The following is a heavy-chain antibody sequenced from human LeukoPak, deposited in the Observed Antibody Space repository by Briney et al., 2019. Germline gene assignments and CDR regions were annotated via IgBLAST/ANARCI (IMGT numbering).Heavy chain of an antibody. CDR2: IYYSGST. CDR3: ARSPYYYDTSGSAEYFQH. CDR1: GGSISSYY. Sequence: PSETLSLTCTVSGGSISSYYWSWIRQPPGKGLEWIGYIYYSGSTNYNPSLKSRVTISVDRPKNQLSLRLTSVTAADTAVYYCARSPYYYDTSGSAEYFQHWGQGTLVTVSS. V-gene: IGHV4-59*12. J-gene: IGHJ1*01. D-gene: IGHD3-22*01.